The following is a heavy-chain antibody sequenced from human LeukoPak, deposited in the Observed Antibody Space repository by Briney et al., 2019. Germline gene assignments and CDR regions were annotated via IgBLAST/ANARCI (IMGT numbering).Heavy chain of an antibody. Sequence: GGSLRLSCAASGFTVSSNYMSWVRQAPGKGLEWVSVIYSGGSTYYADSVKGRFTISRDNSKNTLYLQMNSLRAEDTAVYYCAREFVLNPEIPTWGQGTQVTVSS. CDR3: AREFVLNPEIPT. D-gene: IGHD2-8*02. CDR1: GFTVSSNY. CDR2: IYSGGST. V-gene: IGHV3-66*01. J-gene: IGHJ4*02.